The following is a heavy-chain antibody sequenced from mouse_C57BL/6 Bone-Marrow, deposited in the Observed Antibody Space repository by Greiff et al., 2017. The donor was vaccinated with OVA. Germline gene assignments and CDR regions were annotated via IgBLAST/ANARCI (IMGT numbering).Heavy chain of an antibody. V-gene: IGHV14-4*01. CDR3: TSYGSSYYYFDY. J-gene: IGHJ2*01. D-gene: IGHD1-1*01. Sequence: EVQRVESGAELVRPGASVKLSCTASGFNIKDDYMHWVKQRPEQGLEWIGWIDPENGDTEYASKFQGKATITADTSSNTAYLQLSSLTSEDTAVSYCTSYGSSYYYFDYWGQGTTLTVSS. CDR2: IDPENGDT. CDR1: GFNIKDDY.